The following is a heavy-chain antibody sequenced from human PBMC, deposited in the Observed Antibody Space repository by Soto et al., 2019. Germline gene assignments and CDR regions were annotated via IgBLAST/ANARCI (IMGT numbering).Heavy chain of an antibody. J-gene: IGHJ2*01. CDR2: IRSKPNNYAT. CDR1: GFTFSDSA. Sequence: EVQLVESGGGLVQPGGSLKLSCAASGFTFSDSAMHWVRQASGKGLEWVGRIRSKPNNYATTYAASVKGRFTISRADSKHPAFLQINPLKTEGTAVYYCVRFSLYLSWYFDLWGRGTLVTVSP. V-gene: IGHV3-73*02. CDR3: VRFSLYLSWYFDL.